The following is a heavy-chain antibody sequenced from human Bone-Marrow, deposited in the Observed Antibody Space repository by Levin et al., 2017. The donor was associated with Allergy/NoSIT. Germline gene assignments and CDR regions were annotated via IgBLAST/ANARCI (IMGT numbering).Heavy chain of an antibody. V-gene: IGHV3-11*06. Sequence: GESLKISCAASGFTFSDYYMHWIRQAPGRGLEWIAYISATSSFTSFADSLRGRFTISRDNANNSLFLQMNSLRGEDTAVYFCARGGRRYQLLNAFDIWGQGTLVTVSS. CDR1: GFTFSDYY. CDR2: ISATSSFT. D-gene: IGHD2-2*01. J-gene: IGHJ3*02. CDR3: ARGGRRYQLLNAFDI.